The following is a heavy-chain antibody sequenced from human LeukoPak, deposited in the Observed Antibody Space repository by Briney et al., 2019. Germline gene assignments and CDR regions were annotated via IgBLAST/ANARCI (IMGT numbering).Heavy chain of an antibody. D-gene: IGHD3-22*01. J-gene: IGHJ4*02. CDR1: GYTFTSYY. CDR3: ARDGRITMKDLDF. V-gene: IGHV1-46*01. Sequence: ASVKVSCKASGYTFTSYYMHWVRQAPGQGLEWMGIINPSGGSTSYAQKSQGRVTMTRDTSTSTVYMELSSLRSEDTAVYYCARDGRITMKDLDFWGQGTLVTVSS. CDR2: INPSGGST.